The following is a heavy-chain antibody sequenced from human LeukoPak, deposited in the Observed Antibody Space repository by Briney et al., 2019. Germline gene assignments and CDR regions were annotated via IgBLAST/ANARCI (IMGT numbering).Heavy chain of an antibody. J-gene: IGHJ5*02. CDR3: ARVIVVVPAATNWFDP. CDR1: GYSISSGYY. CDR2: IYHSGST. Sequence: PSETLSLTCAVSGYSISSGYYWGWIRQPPGKGLEWTGSIYHSGSTYYNPSLKSRVTISVDTSKNQFSLKLSSVTAADTAVYYCARVIVVVPAATNWFDPWGQGTLVTVSS. D-gene: IGHD2-2*01. V-gene: IGHV4-38-2*01.